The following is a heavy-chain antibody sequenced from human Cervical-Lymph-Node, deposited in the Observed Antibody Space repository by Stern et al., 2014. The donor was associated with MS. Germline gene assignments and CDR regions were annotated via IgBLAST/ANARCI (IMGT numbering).Heavy chain of an antibody. D-gene: IGHD5-24*01. J-gene: IGHJ4*02. Sequence: EVQLVESGAEVKKPGESLKISCKGSGYSFSSYWLGLGGQMPGKGLGWMGIIYPGDSDTRYSPSFQGQVTISIDKSISTAYLQWSSLEASDTAMYYCATGSDGYNFDYWGQGTLVTVSS. CDR2: IYPGDSDT. CDR1: GYSFSSYW. CDR3: ATGSDGYNFDY. V-gene: IGHV5-51*01.